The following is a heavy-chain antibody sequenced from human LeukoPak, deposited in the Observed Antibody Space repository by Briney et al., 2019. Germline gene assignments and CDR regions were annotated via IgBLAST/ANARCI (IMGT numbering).Heavy chain of an antibody. D-gene: IGHD6-13*01. V-gene: IGHV1-69*11. Sequence: AASVKVSCKASGGTFSSYAIGWVRQAPGQGLEWMGWIIPILGSANYAQSFQGRVTMTADESTSTAYMELSSLRSEDTAVYYCATSSRTYSSTDYWGQGTLVTVSS. CDR1: GGTFSSYA. CDR3: ATSSRTYSSTDY. J-gene: IGHJ4*02. CDR2: IIPILGSA.